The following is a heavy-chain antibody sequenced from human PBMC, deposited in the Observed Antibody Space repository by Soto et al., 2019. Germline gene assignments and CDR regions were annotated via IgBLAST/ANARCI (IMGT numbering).Heavy chain of an antibody. CDR3: ARDVPYSYGYPVAGPGVDS. CDR1: GGSVSSGNYY. CDR2: LCYTGNN. V-gene: IGHV4-61*01. D-gene: IGHD5-18*01. J-gene: IGHJ4*02. Sequence: QVQLQESGPGLVKPSETLSLTCTVSGGSVSSGNYYWSWIRPPPGKGLEWIGYLCYTGNNSYNPSLTSRVTMSVDTSKNQFSLRLNSVTAADTAVYYCARDVPYSYGYPVAGPGVDSWGQGTLVTVSS.